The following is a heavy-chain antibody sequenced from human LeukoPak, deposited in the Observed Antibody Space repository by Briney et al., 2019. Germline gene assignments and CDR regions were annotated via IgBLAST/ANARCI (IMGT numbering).Heavy chain of an antibody. CDR2: IIPIFGTA. D-gene: IGHD5-24*01. CDR1: GGTFSSYA. V-gene: IGHV1-69*13. CDR3: ASPLVEMATIGGYYYGMDV. Sequence: SVKVSCKASGGTFSSYAISWVRQAPGQGLEWMGGIIPIFGTANYAQKFQGRVTITADESTSTAYMELSSLRSEDTAVYYCASPLVEMATIGGYYYGMDVWGQGTTATVSS. J-gene: IGHJ6*01.